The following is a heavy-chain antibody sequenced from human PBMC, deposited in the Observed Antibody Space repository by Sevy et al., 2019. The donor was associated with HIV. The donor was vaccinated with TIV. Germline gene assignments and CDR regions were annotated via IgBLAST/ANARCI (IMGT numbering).Heavy chain of an antibody. J-gene: IGHJ4*02. CDR3: ARVWVSFCTDDCYHRFDY. CDR1: GFTFSSYA. V-gene: IGHV3-30*09. Sequence: GESLKISCAASGFTFSSYALLWVRQAPGKGLEWVSLISYDGSKKYYSDSVKGRFAISRDESKTTLFLQMNSLRTEDTAIYYCARVWVSFCTDDCYHRFDYWGPGTLVTVSS. D-gene: IGHD2-21*02. CDR2: ISYDGSKK.